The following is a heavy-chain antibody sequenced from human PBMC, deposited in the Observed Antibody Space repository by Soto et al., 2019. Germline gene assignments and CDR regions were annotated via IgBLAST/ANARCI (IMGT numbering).Heavy chain of an antibody. CDR1: GGTFSIYT. D-gene: IGHD6-19*01. CDR2: IIPILGIA. J-gene: IGHJ5*02. V-gene: IGHV1-69*02. CDR3: ARAGIAVAGPFDP. Sequence: ASVKVSCKASGGTFSIYTISWVRQAPGQGLEWMGRIIPILGIANYAQKFQGRVTITADKSTSTAYMELSSLRSEDTAVYYCARAGIAVAGPFDPWGQGTLVTVSS.